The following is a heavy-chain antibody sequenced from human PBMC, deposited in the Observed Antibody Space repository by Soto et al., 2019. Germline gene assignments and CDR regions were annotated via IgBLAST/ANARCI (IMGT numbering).Heavy chain of an antibody. J-gene: IGHJ2*01. CDR2: IWYDGSNK. CDR1: GFTFSSYG. V-gene: IGHV3-33*01. D-gene: IGHD2-15*01. CDR3: ARVRVKRIYTDL. Sequence: PGGSLRLSCAASGFTFSSYGMHWVRQAPGKGLERVAVIWYDGSNKYYADSVKGRFTISRDKSKNTLYLQMNSLRAEDTAVYYCARVRVKRIYTDLWGRGTLVTVSS.